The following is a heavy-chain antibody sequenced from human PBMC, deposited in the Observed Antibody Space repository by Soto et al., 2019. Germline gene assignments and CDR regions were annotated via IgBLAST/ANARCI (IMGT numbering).Heavy chain of an antibody. Sequence: SETLSLTCAVYGGSFSGYYWSWIRQPPGKGLEWIGEINHSGSTNYNPSLKSRVTISVDTSKNQFSLKLSSVTAADTAVYYCAISYYCGGDCYYDYWGQGTLVTVSS. D-gene: IGHD2-21*02. CDR1: GGSFSGYY. J-gene: IGHJ4*02. CDR2: INHSGST. CDR3: AISYYCGGDCYYDY. V-gene: IGHV4-34*01.